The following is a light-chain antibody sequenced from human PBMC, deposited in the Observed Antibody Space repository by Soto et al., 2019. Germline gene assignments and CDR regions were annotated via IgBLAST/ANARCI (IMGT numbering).Light chain of an antibody. Sequence: EIVLTQSPGTLSLSPWQRATLSCRASQSVSSNFLAWYQQKPGQAPRLLIFDASNRATGIPDRFSGSGSGTDFTLTISRLEPEDFAVYYCQQYGSSPRTFGQGTKVDI. V-gene: IGKV3-20*01. CDR2: DAS. CDR1: QSVSSNF. CDR3: QQYGSSPRT. J-gene: IGKJ1*01.